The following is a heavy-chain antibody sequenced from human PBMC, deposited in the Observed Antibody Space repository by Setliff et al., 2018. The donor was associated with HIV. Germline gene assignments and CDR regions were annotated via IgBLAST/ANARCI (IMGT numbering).Heavy chain of an antibody. D-gene: IGHD6-19*01. J-gene: IGHJ5*02. V-gene: IGHV1-24*01. CDR2: FDPQDGKT. CDR3: ARDLYTSGWPNWFDP. Sequence: ASVKVSCKAPGYILSAYYMHWVRQAPGKGLEWMGYFDPQDGKTIYAQKFQGRVTMTTDRSTKTAYLDLGSLRPDDTAVYYCARDLYTSGWPNWFDPWGPGTLVTVSS. CDR1: GYILSAYY.